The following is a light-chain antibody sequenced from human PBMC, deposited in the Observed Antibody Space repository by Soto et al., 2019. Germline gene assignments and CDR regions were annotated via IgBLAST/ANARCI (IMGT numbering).Light chain of an antibody. Sequence: EIVLTQSPATLSLSPGERATLSCRASQSLSTHLAWYQQKPGQAPRLLIYGAFNRATGIPARFSGSGSGTDFTLTISSLEPEDFAVYYCHQRSNWPRTFGQGTKVEIK. J-gene: IGKJ1*01. CDR2: GAF. V-gene: IGKV3-11*01. CDR3: HQRSNWPRT. CDR1: QSLSTH.